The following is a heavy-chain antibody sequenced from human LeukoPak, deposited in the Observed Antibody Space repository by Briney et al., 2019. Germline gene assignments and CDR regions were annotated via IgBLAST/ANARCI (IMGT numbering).Heavy chain of an antibody. CDR1: GGSFSGYY. D-gene: IGHD1-26*01. V-gene: IGHV4-34*01. J-gene: IGHJ5*02. CDR3: ARVRQVGATPNWFDP. Sequence: SETLSLTCAVYGGSFSGYYWSWIPQPPGKGLEWIGEINHSGSTNYNPSLKSRVTISVDTSKNQFSLKLSSVTAADTAVYYCARVRQVGATPNWFDPWGQGTLVTVSS. CDR2: INHSGST.